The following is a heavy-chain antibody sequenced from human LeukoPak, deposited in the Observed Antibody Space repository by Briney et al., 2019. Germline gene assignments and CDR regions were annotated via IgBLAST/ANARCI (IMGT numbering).Heavy chain of an antibody. J-gene: IGHJ6*02. CDR2: INPSGGST. Sequence: ASVKVSCKASGYTFTSYYMHWVRQAPGQGLEWMGIINPSGGSTSYAQKFQGRVTMTRDTSTSTVYMELSSLRSEDTAVYYCAGHTAMADYYYYGMDVWGQGTTVTVSS. D-gene: IGHD5-18*01. CDR3: AGHTAMADYYYYGMDV. V-gene: IGHV1-46*01. CDR1: GYTFTSYY.